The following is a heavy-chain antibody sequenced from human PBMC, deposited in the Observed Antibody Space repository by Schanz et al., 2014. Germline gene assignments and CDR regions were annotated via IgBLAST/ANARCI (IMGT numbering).Heavy chain of an antibody. Sequence: VQLVESGGGVVQPGRSLRLSCAASGFIFSNSWMSWVRQAPGKGLEWVANIKQDGSEKYYVDSVKGRFAISRDNAKNSPYLQMNSLTAEDTAVYYCARGVRIDYWGQGTLVTVSA. CDR2: IKQDGSEK. CDR3: ARGVRIDY. CDR1: GFIFSNSW. J-gene: IGHJ4*02. V-gene: IGHV3-7*01. D-gene: IGHD3-3*01.